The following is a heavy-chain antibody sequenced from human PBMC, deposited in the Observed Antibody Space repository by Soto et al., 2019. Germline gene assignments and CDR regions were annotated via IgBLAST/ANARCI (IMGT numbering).Heavy chain of an antibody. D-gene: IGHD6-19*01. CDR1: GYTFTSYD. V-gene: IGHV1-8*01. Sequence: QVQLVQSGAEVKKPGASVKVSCKASGYTFTSYDIIWVRQATGQGLEWMGWMNPSTGNTDSAEKSQGRLTMTRNTSISQVYLELSSLSFEDTAVYYCARGRIIVAGGFDPWGQGTLVTVSS. J-gene: IGHJ5*02. CDR3: ARGRIIVAGGFDP. CDR2: MNPSTGNT.